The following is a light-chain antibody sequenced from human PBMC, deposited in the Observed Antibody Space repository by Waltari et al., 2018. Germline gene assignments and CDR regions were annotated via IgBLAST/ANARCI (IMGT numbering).Light chain of an antibody. V-gene: IGLV2-14*01. CDR3: GSYTSSTTPYV. Sequence: QSALTQPASVSGSPGQSITISCTGTSSDVGGYNYVTWYQQHPGKAPKVMIYDVNNRPSGVSNRFSVSKSGNTASLTISGLQAEDEADYYCGSYTSSTTPYVFGTGTKVTVL. J-gene: IGLJ1*01. CDR1: SSDVGGYNY. CDR2: DVN.